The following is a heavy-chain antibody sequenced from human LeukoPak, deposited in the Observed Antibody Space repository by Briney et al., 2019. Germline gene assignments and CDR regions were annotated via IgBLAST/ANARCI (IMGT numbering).Heavy chain of an antibody. CDR2: ISSSSSYT. Sequence: GGSLRLSCAASGFTFSDYYMSWIRQAPGKGLEWVSYISSSSSYTNYADSVKGRFTISRDNTRNSLYLQMNSLRAEDVAVYYCARGYCGGDCYGDWGQGTLVTVSS. V-gene: IGHV3-11*06. J-gene: IGHJ1*01. CDR3: ARGYCGGDCYGD. D-gene: IGHD2-21*02. CDR1: GFTFSDYY.